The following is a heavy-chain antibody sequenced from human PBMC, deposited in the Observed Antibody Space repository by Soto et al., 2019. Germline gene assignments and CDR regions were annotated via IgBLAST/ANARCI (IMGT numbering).Heavy chain of an antibody. D-gene: IGHD3-10*01. CDR3: ARGDRGFNDAFDI. J-gene: IGHJ3*02. CDR2: ISGSGVSA. CDR1: GFTFSSYA. Sequence: EVQLLESGGGLVQPGGSLSLSCAASGFTFSSYAMSWVRQAPGKGLEWVSGISGSGVSADYADYVKGRFTISRDNSKNTVYLQMNSLRAEDTAVYYCARGDRGFNDAFDIWGQGTVVTVSS. V-gene: IGHV3-23*01.